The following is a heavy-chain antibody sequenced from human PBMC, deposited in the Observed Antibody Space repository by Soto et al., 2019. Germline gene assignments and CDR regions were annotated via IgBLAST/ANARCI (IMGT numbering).Heavy chain of an antibody. J-gene: IGHJ4*02. D-gene: IGHD3-22*01. V-gene: IGHV4-34*01. Sequence: SETLSLTCSVYGGSFSAYYWSWIRQPPGKGREWIGEINHSGGTSYNPSLKSRVTISVDTSKSQFYLKLTSVTAAERAVYYWASGSVHKVGSSGFDEYWGKGTPVTVS. CDR1: GGSFSAYY. CDR3: ASGSVHKVGSSGFDEY. CDR2: INHSGGT.